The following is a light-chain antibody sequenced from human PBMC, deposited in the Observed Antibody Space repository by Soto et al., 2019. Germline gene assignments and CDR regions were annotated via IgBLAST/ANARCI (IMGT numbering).Light chain of an antibody. CDR3: QQYGSSPLT. V-gene: IGKV3-20*01. J-gene: IGKJ4*01. CDR1: QRVSSDY. CDR2: GAS. Sequence: EIVLTQSPCTLSLSPGERATLSCRASQRVSSDYLAWYQQKPGQAPRLLIYGASSRATDIPDRFSGSGSGTDFTLTISRLEPEDFAFYYCQQYGSSPLTFGGGTKVGIK.